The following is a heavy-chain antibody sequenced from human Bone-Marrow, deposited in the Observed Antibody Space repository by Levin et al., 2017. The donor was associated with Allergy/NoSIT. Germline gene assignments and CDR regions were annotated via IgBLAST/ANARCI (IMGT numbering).Heavy chain of an antibody. V-gene: IGHV1-8*01. CDR1: GYTFTSYH. Sequence: ASVKVSCKTSGYTFTSYHVYWVRQAPGQGLEWMGYINPNSGDTGYAQKFQGRVTLTRNSSINTAYMELSGLTSEDTARYYCARGDCYSGSCYGPDWFDPWGQGTQVTVSS. D-gene: IGHD2-15*01. CDR2: INPNSGDT. J-gene: IGHJ5*02. CDR3: ARGDCYSGSCYGPDWFDP.